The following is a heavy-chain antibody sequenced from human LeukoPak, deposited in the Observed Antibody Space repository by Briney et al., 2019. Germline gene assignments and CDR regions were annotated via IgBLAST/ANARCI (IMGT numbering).Heavy chain of an antibody. CDR2: ISSSSYI. D-gene: IGHD2-15*01. CDR3: ARGKRWYFDY. J-gene: IGHJ4*02. CDR1: GSTFSSYS. V-gene: IGHV3-21*01. Sequence: GGSLRLSCAASGSTFSSYSMNWVRQAPGKGLEWVSSISSSSYIYYADSVKGRFTISRDNAKNSLYLQMNSLRAENTAVYYCARGKRWYFDYWGQGTLVTVSS.